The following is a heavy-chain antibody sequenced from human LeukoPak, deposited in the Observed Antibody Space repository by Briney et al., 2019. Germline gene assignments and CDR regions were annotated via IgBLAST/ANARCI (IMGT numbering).Heavy chain of an antibody. CDR2: IYSGGST. Sequence: GGSLRLSCAASGFTVSDNYMIWVRQAPGKGLEWVSIIYSGGSTYYADSVKGRFTISRDNAKNSLYLQMNSLRAEDTAVYYCARYRELRVLDFDYWGQGTLVTVSS. CDR1: GFTVSDNY. J-gene: IGHJ4*02. D-gene: IGHD1-26*01. CDR3: ARYRELRVLDFDY. V-gene: IGHV3-53*01.